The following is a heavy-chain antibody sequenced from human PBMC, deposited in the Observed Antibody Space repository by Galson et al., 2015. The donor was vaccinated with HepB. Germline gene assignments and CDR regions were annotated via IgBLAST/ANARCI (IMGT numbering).Heavy chain of an antibody. J-gene: IGHJ5*02. CDR3: ARGTVTTDNWFDH. D-gene: IGHD4-17*01. V-gene: IGHV3-48*01. CDR1: GFTFSCYS. CDR2: INSNSSTK. Sequence: SLRLSCAASGFTFSCYSMNWVRQAPGKGLEWVSYINSNSSTKYYADSVKGRFTISRDNAKNSLYLQMNSLRAEDTAVYYCARGTVTTDNWFDHWARGTLVTVCS.